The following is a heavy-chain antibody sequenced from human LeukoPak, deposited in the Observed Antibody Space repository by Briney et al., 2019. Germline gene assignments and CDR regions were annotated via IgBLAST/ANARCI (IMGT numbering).Heavy chain of an antibody. CDR3: ARATYGTGSYD. V-gene: IGHV1-69*04. CDR2: IIPILGIA. Sequence: GASVTVSCKASGGTFSSYAISWVRQAPGQGLEWMGRIIPILGIANYAQKFQGRVTITADKSTSTAYMELSSLRSEDTAVYYCARATYGTGSYDWGQGTLVTVSS. D-gene: IGHD3-10*01. CDR1: GGTFSSYA. J-gene: IGHJ4*02.